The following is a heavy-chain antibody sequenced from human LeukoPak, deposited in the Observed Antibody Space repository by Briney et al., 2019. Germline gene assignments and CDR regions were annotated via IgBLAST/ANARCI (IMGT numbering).Heavy chain of an antibody. Sequence: PSETLSLTCAVYGGSFSGYYWSWIRQPPGKGLEWIGEINHSGSTNYSPSLKSRVTISVDTSKNQFSLKLSSVTAADTAVYYCARYGYCSSTSCYIPMDVWGQGTTVTVSS. CDR1: GGSFSGYY. CDR3: ARYGYCSSTSCYIPMDV. CDR2: INHSGST. V-gene: IGHV4-34*01. J-gene: IGHJ6*02. D-gene: IGHD2-2*02.